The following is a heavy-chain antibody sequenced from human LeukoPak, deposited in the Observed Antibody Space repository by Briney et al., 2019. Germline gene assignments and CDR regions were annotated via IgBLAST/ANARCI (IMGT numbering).Heavy chain of an antibody. J-gene: IGHJ6*03. CDR3: ARDPYSGGYGDYYYYYMDL. V-gene: IGHV3-21*01. D-gene: IGHD1-26*01. CDR2: ITSSSSYI. CDR1: GFSFSSYH. Sequence: GGSLRLSCAASGFSFSSYHMNWVRQAPGKGLEWVSSITSSSSYIYYADSVKGRFTISRDNAKNSLYLQMNSLRAEDTAVYYCARDPYSGGYGDYYYYYMDLWGQGTTVTISS.